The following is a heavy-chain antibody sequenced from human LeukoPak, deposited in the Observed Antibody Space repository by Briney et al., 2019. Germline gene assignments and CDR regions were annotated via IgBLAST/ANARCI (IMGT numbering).Heavy chain of an antibody. CDR3: ARHDSSGWSRRDSYFDY. D-gene: IGHD6-19*01. CDR2: IYYSGST. J-gene: IGHJ4*02. Sequence: SETLSLTCTVSGGSISSYYWSWIRQPPGKGLEWIGYIYYSGSTNYNPSLKSRVTISVDTSKNQFSLKLSSVTAADTAVYYCARHDSSGWSRRDSYFDYWGQGTLVTVSS. V-gene: IGHV4-59*08. CDR1: GGSISSYY.